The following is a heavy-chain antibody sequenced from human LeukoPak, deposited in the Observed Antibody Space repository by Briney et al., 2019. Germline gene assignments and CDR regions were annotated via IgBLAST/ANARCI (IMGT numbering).Heavy chain of an antibody. CDR2: IKSKTDGGTT. CDR1: GFTFSNAW. J-gene: IGHJ4*02. V-gene: IGHV3-15*01. CDR3: TTDPNDSSGYYLFDY. Sequence: PGGSLRLSCAASGFTFSNAWMSWVRQAPGKGLEWVGRIKSKTDGGTTDYAAPVKGRFTISRDDSKNTLYLQMNSLKTEDTAVYYCTTDPNDSSGYYLFDYWGQGTLVTVSS. D-gene: IGHD3-22*01.